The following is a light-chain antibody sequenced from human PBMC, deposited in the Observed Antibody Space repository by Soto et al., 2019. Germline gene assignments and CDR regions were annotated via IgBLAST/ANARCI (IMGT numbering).Light chain of an antibody. Sequence: EIGLTQSPGTLSLSPGERATLSCRASQSVSSSYLAWYQQKPGQAPRLLIYGASSRATGIPGRFSGSGSGTDFTLTISRLEPEDFAVYYCQQYGSSSYTFGQGTKLEIK. J-gene: IGKJ2*01. CDR3: QQYGSSSYT. V-gene: IGKV3-20*01. CDR2: GAS. CDR1: QSVSSSY.